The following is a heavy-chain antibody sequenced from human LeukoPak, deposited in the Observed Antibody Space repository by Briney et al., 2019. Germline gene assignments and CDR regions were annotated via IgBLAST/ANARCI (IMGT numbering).Heavy chain of an antibody. V-gene: IGHV1-18*01. Sequence: GASVKVSCKATSRISWVRQAPGQGLEWMGWIGTYRGDTYYAQKFQGRITVTTDTSTSTVCMELRNLRSDDTAVYYCARDLWNFYDDSGYNRDFDSWGQGTLVTVSS. CDR2: IGTYRGDT. CDR1: TSR. D-gene: IGHD3-22*01. CDR3: ARDLWNFYDDSGYNRDFDS. J-gene: IGHJ5*01.